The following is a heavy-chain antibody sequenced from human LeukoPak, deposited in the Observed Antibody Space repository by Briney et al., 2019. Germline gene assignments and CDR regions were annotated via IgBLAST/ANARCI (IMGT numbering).Heavy chain of an antibody. CDR2: IYQSVST. Sequence: ASETLSLTCAVSGYSISSDYYWGWIRQPSGKGLEWIGSIYQSVSTYYNPSLKSRVTISVDTSKNQFSLKLSSVTAADTATYYCATPYCSGISCLDVFNMWGQGTRVTVSS. CDR3: ATPYCSGISCLDVFNM. V-gene: IGHV4-38-2*01. CDR1: GYSISSDYY. J-gene: IGHJ3*02. D-gene: IGHD2-2*01.